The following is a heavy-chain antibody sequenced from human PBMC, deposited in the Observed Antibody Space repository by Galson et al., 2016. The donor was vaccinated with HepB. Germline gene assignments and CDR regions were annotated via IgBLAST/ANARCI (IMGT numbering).Heavy chain of an antibody. V-gene: IGHV3-7*04. CDR3: ARVVYFYNGMDV. D-gene: IGHD2/OR15-2a*01. CDR2: IKPDGIEK. CDR1: GFTCSVYW. J-gene: IGHJ6*02. Sequence: ALRLSCEAAGFTCSVYWTTWVRQTPGKGLEWVANIKPDGIEKSYVDSVKGRFTISRDTAKNLLFLQMNSLRAEDTAVYYCARVVYFYNGMDVWGQGTTVPVSS.